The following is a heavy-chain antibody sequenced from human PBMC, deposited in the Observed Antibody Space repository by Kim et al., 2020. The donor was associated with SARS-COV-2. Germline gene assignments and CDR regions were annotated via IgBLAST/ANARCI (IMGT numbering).Heavy chain of an antibody. V-gene: IGHV1-2*02. D-gene: IGHD2-15*01. CDR3: ARGLRDCTGGSCNP. CDR1: GYTFTDYF. Sequence: ASVKVSCKASGYTFTDYFIHWVRQAPGQGLEWLGWIIPHTGGTNYAQKFQGRVTMTRDTSISTAYMDLSSLKSDDTAVYYFARGLRDCTGGSCNPWGQGT. J-gene: IGHJ5*02. CDR2: IIPHTGGT.